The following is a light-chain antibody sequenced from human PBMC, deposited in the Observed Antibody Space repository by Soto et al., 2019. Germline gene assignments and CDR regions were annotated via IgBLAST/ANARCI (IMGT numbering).Light chain of an antibody. CDR3: QHYGSAPRT. CDR1: QSVSSTY. J-gene: IGKJ1*01. CDR2: AAS. Sequence: EIVLTQSPGTLSLSPGERATISCRASQSVSSTYLAWYQQKPGQAPRLLIYAASSRATGIPDRFSGSGSGTDLSLTISRLEPEDFAVYYCQHYGSAPRTFGQGTKVEIK. V-gene: IGKV3-20*01.